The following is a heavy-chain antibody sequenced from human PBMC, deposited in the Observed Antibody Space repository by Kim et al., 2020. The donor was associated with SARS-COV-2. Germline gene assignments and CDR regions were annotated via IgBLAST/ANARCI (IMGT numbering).Heavy chain of an antibody. CDR1: GFTFSSYA. CDR3: AKDPLIHNSGWYYLDS. D-gene: IGHD6-19*01. CDR2: LSGSGGGI. J-gene: IGHJ4*02. Sequence: GGSLRLSCAASGFTFSSYAMSWVRQAPGKGLEWVSGLSGSGGGINYADSVKGRFTISRDNSKNTLYLQMNSLRVEDTAVYYCAKDPLIHNSGWYYLDSWGQGTLVTVSS. V-gene: IGHV3-23*01.